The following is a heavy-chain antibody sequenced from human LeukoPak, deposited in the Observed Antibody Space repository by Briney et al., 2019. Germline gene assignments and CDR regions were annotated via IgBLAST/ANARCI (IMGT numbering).Heavy chain of an antibody. V-gene: IGHV1-2*06. CDR1: GYTFTGYY. CDR2: INPNSGGT. CDR3: ARGGDQYDILTGYFDY. D-gene: IGHD3-9*01. J-gene: IGHJ4*02. Sequence: ASVKVSCKASGYTFTGYYTHWVRQAPGQGLEWMGRINPNSGGTNYAQKFQGRVTMTRDTSISTAYMELSRLRSDDTAVYYCARGGDQYDILTGYFDYWGQGTLVTVSS.